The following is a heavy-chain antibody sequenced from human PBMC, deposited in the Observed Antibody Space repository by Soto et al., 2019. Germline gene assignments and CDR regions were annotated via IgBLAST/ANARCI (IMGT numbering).Heavy chain of an antibody. Sequence: SETLPLTCAVYGVSFSGYYWTWIRQPPGKGLEWIGEINHSGTINFNPSLKSRLTISLDTSKTHFSLKLSSVTDADTAAYYCARAGRTLVNYYTLDVWGQGTTVTAAS. D-gene: IGHD3-22*01. CDR1: GVSFSGYY. J-gene: IGHJ6*02. CDR3: ARAGRTLVNYYTLDV. V-gene: IGHV4-34*01. CDR2: INHSGTI.